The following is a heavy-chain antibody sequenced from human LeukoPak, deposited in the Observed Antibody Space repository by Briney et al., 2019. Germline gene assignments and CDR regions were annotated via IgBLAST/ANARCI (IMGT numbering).Heavy chain of an antibody. D-gene: IGHD3-10*01. CDR1: GFTFSSYW. CDR3: AKDRNCYGSGSYTFDY. CDR2: IKQDGSEK. V-gene: IGHV3-7*03. Sequence: GGSLRLSCAASGFTFSSYWMSWVRQAPGKGLEWVANIKQDGSEKYYVDSVKGRFTISRDNAKNSLYLQMNSLRAEDTALYYCAKDRNCYGSGSYTFDYWGQETLVTVSS. J-gene: IGHJ4*02.